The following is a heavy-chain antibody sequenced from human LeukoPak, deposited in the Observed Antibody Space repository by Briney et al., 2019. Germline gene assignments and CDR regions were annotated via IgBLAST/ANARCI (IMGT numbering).Heavy chain of an antibody. D-gene: IGHD3-9*01. CDR1: GFTFSSYE. J-gene: IGHJ4*02. CDR2: ISSSGSTI. V-gene: IGHV3-48*03. Sequence: GGSLRLSCAASGFTFSSYEMDWVRQAPGKGLEWVSYISSSGSTIYYADSVKGRFTISRDNAKNSLYLQMNSLRAEDTAVYYCASTVLRYFDWSDRAPFDYWGQGTLVTVSS. CDR3: ASTVLRYFDWSDRAPFDY.